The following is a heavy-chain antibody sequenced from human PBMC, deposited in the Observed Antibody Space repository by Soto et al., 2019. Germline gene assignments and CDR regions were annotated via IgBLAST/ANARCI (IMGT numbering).Heavy chain of an antibody. CDR2: MNPGSGDT. D-gene: IGHD3-16*01. CDR3: ARMATFGSLNWFDP. V-gene: IGHV1-8*01. CDR1: GYIFTNND. Sequence: APVKVSCKASGYIFTNNDVSWVRQATGQGLEWMGWMNPGSGDTGYAQKFQGRVTMTRDISIATAYMELSSLRSDDTAIYYCARMATFGSLNWFDPWGQGTLVTVSS. J-gene: IGHJ5*02.